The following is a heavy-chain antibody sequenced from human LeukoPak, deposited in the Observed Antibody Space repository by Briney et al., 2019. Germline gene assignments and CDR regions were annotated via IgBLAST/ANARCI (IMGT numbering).Heavy chain of an antibody. CDR3: ARGRSGTTFLRDAFDI. D-gene: IGHD2-2*01. V-gene: IGHV4-4*07. J-gene: IGHJ3*02. CDR2: LYTNENT. Sequence: SETLSLTCTVSGGSLSNYYWNWIRQSAGKGLEWIGRLYTNENTNYNPSLESRVTMSVDTSKKHFSLRLTSMTAADTAVYYCARGRSGTTFLRDAFDIWGQGTMVTVSS. CDR1: GGSLSNYY.